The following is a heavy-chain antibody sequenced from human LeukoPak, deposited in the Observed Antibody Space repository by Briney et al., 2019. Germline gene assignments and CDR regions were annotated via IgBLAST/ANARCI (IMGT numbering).Heavy chain of an antibody. J-gene: IGHJ6*03. CDR3: ATEQRWGLSGSFGGLFASYNTYYYMDV. D-gene: IGHD1-26*01. CDR1: GYTFTMYS. Sequence: ASVKVSCKASGYTFTMYSIHWVRQAPGQGLEWMGMINSSDGATTYAQRFQGRVTMTRDMSTTTVYVDLRNLRSEDTVMYFCATEQRWGLSGSFGGLFASYNTYYYMDVWGRGSTVTVYS. V-gene: IGHV1-46*01. CDR2: INSSDGAT.